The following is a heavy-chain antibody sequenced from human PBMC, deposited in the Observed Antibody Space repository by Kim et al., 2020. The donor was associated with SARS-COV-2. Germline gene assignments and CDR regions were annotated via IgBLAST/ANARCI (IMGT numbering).Heavy chain of an antibody. J-gene: IGHJ3*01. CDR1: GFTFSSYW. V-gene: IGHV3-7*01. CDR3: ARAGELYSSGKDAFDV. D-gene: IGHD6-19*01. CDR2: IKQGGNQT. Sequence: GGSLRLSCAASGFTFSSYWMTWVRQAPGKWLEWVANIKQGGNQTYYVDSVKGRFTISRDNAKNSLYLQMNSLRAEDTAVYYCARAGELYSSGKDAFDVWGQGTMVTVSS.